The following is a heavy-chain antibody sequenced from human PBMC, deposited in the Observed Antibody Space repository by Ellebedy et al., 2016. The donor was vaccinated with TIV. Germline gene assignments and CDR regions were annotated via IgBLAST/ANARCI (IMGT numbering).Heavy chain of an antibody. CDR2: IKSDGSST. D-gene: IGHD4-11*01. CDR1: GFTFGRYW. CDR3: ARDRGDYSISGP. J-gene: IGHJ5*02. V-gene: IGHV3-74*01. Sequence: HTGGSLRLXCMASGFTFGRYWMHWVRQAPGNKLVWVSRIKSDGSSTTYADSVKGRFTTSRDNARNTLYLQMNSLRGEDTAVYFRARDRGDYSISGPWGQGTLVTVSS.